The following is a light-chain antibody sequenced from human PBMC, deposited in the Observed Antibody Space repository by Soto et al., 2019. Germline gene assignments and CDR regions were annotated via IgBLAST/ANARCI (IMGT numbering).Light chain of an antibody. J-gene: IGKJ2*01. Sequence: DIQMTQSPSTLSASVGDRVTITCRASQSISSWLAWYQHKPGKAPKLLIYKASTLQPGVPSRFSGSGSGTEFPLTSSSLQPDYFATYYCQQFNSYSYTFGQGTKLEIK. CDR1: QSISSW. V-gene: IGKV1-5*03. CDR2: KAS. CDR3: QQFNSYSYT.